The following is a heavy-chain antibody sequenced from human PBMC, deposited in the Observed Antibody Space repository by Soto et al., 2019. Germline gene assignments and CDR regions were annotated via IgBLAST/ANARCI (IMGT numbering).Heavy chain of an antibody. J-gene: IGHJ4*02. CDR2: MNPNSGNT. D-gene: IGHD5-18*01. CDR3: AREPPVHTVMAPTRGFDL. V-gene: IGHV1-8*01. CDR1: GYTFTNYD. Sequence: QVQLVQSGAEVKKPGASVKVSCKASGYTFTNYDINWVRQATGQGLEWVGWMNPNSGNTGYAQKFQGRVTMTRNTTISTAYMELSSLGSEDTAVYYCAREPPVHTVMAPTRGFDLWGQGTLVTVSS.